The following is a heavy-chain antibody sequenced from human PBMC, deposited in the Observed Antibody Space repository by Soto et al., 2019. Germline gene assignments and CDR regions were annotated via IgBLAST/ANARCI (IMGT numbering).Heavy chain of an antibody. V-gene: IGHV2-5*02. CDR2: IYWDDDQ. J-gene: IGHJ5*02. D-gene: IGHD6-19*01. CDR3: ARRDGGSGWYEWFGP. Sequence: QITLKESGPTLVNPTQTLTLTCTFSGFSLRTSGAGVGWIRQPPGKALEWLAVIYWDDDQYYSPSLKSRLTITKDTSKNQVVLTMTNMDPVDTATYYCARRDGGSGWYEWFGPWGQGSLVTVSS. CDR1: GFSLRTSGAG.